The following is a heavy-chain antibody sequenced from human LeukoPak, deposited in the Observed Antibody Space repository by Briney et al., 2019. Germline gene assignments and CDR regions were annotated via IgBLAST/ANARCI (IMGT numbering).Heavy chain of an antibody. CDR2: IIPIFGTA. D-gene: IGHD6-19*01. Sequence: ASVKVSCKASGGTFSSYAISWVRQAPGQGLEWMGGIIPIFGTANYAQKFQGRVTITADKSTSTAYMELSSLRSEDTAVYYCARAPGYRAVAGTSDYYYMDVWGKGTTVTVSS. CDR3: ARAPGYRAVAGTSDYYYMDV. V-gene: IGHV1-69*06. CDR1: GGTFSSYA. J-gene: IGHJ6*03.